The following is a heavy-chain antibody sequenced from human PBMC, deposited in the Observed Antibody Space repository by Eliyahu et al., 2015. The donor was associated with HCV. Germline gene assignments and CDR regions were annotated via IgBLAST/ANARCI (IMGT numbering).Heavy chain of an antibody. D-gene: IGHD5-24*01. Sequence: QLVESGGGXVQPGGSLRLSCAASGFSFRNYWIHWVRQAPGKGLMWVSRITYDGTDTAYGDSVKGRFTISRDNAKNTVYLEMNSLRVEDTAVYYCVRDRGGGTPFDYWGQGALVTVSS. CDR2: ITYDGTDT. CDR3: VRDRGGGTPFDY. J-gene: IGHJ4*02. CDR1: GFSFRNYW. V-gene: IGHV3-74*01.